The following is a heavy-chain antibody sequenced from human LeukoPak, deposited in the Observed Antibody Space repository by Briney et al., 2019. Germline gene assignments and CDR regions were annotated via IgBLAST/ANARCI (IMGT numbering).Heavy chain of an antibody. J-gene: IGHJ5*02. CDR3: ARDIGWGFDP. Sequence: GGSLRLSCAASGFPFSSYWMHWVRQAPGKGLVWVSHIKSDGSSTSYADSVKGRFTISRDNAKITLYLQMNSLRAEDTAMYYCARDIGWGFDPWGQGTLVTVSS. V-gene: IGHV3-74*01. D-gene: IGHD2-2*03. CDR1: GFPFSSYW. CDR2: IKSDGSST.